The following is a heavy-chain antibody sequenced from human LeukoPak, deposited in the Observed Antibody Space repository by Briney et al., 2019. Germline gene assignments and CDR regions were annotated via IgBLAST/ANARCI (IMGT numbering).Heavy chain of an antibody. V-gene: IGHV3-30*04. D-gene: IGHD3-22*01. J-gene: IGHJ4*02. CDR3: ARIVTLHYYDSNSYSSPFDY. Sequence: GGSLRLSCAASGFTFSSYTMYWVRQTPGRGLEWVAVISYDGTNQHYADSVKGRFTISRDNSKNTLYLEVNSLRAEDTATYYCARIVTLHYYDSNSYSSPFDYWGQGTLVTVSS. CDR2: ISYDGTNQ. CDR1: GFTFSSYT.